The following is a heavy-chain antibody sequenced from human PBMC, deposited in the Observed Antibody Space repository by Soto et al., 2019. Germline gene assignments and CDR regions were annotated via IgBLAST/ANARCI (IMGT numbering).Heavy chain of an antibody. CDR1: NGSISNYY. D-gene: IGHD6-25*01. CDR2: VYSSGSA. J-gene: IGHJ5*02. Sequence: QVQLQESGPGLVKPSETLSLSCTVSNGSISNYYWNWIRRPAGKGMEWIGRVYSSGSASYNPSLRSRVTMSVDTSQNQFAVKLNSVTAADTAVYYCARSGHKESWCDPWGQGTLVTVSS. CDR3: ARSGHKESWCDP. V-gene: IGHV4-4*07.